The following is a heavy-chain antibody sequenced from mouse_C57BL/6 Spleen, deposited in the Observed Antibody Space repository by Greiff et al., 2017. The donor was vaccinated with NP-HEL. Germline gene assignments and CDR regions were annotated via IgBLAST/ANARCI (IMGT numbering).Heavy chain of an antibody. J-gene: IGHJ3*01. Sequence: VQLQQSGPELVKPGASVKMSCKASGYTFTDYNMHWVKQSHGKSLEWIGYINPNNGGTSYNQKFKGKATLTVNKSSSTAYMELRSLTSEDSAVYYRARGGIYYDYPAWFAYWGQGTLVTVSA. CDR3: ARGGIYYDYPAWFAY. V-gene: IGHV1-22*01. CDR1: GYTFTDYN. CDR2: INPNNGGT. D-gene: IGHD2-4*01.